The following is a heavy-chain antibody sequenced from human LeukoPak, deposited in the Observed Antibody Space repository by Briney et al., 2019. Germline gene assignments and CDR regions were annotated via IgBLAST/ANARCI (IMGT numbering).Heavy chain of an antibody. CDR3: ARGGYSSSWYVDYFDY. J-gene: IGHJ4*02. V-gene: IGHV3-30*01. CDR1: GFTFSSYA. D-gene: IGHD6-13*01. Sequence: GGSLGLSCAASGFTFSSYAMHWVRQAPGKGLEWVAVISYDGSNKYYADSVKGRFTISRDNSKNTLYLQMNSLRAEDTAVHYCARGGYSSSWYVDYFDYWGQGTLVTVSS. CDR2: ISYDGSNK.